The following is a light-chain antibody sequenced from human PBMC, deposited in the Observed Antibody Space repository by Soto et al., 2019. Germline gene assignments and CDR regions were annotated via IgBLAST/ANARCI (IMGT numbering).Light chain of an antibody. V-gene: IGLV2-14*01. J-gene: IGLJ2*01. CDR3: SSFTSANTVL. Sequence: QSVLTQPASVSGSPGQSITISCTGTSSDVGGYNYVSWYQQHPGKAPKLMIYNVSNRPSGVSNRFSGTKSGNTASLTISGLQAEDGGHYCCSSFTSANTVLFGGGTKLTVL. CDR2: NVS. CDR1: SSDVGGYNY.